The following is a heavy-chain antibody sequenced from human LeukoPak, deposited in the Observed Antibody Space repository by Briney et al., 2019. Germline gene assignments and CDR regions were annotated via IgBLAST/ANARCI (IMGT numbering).Heavy chain of an antibody. CDR1: GFTFSSYS. CDR2: ISSSSSYI. CDR3: AKSSSWYDGNWFDP. D-gene: IGHD6-13*01. J-gene: IGHJ5*02. V-gene: IGHV3-21*01. Sequence: GGSLRLSCAASGFTFSSYSMNWVRQAPGKGLEWVSSISSSSSYIYYADSVKGRFTISRDNAKNSLYLQMNSLRAEDTAVYYCAKSSSWYDGNWFDPWGQGTLVTVSS.